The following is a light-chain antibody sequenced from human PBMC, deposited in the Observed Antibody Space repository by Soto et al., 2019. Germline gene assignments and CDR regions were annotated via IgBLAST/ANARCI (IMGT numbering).Light chain of an antibody. Sequence: QSALTQPASVSGSPGQSITISCTGTSSDVGGHNYVSWYQQHPGKAPKLMIYDVSNGPSGVSNRFSGSKSGNTASLTISGLQAEDEADYYCSSYTSSSTLVVFGGGTKVTVL. CDR2: DVS. CDR3: SSYTSSSTLVV. CDR1: SSDVGGHNY. V-gene: IGLV2-14*01. J-gene: IGLJ2*01.